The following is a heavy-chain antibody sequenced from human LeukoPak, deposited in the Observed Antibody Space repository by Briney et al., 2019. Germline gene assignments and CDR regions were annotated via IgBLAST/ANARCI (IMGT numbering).Heavy chain of an antibody. Sequence: PGGSLRLSCAASGFTFSSYSMNWVRQAPGKGLEWVSYISSSSSTIYYADSVQGRFTISRDNAKNSLYLQMNSLRAEDTAVYYCARDRGPYCSGGSCYNYWGPGNLVTVSS. CDR3: ARDRGPYCSGGSCYNY. V-gene: IGHV3-48*01. D-gene: IGHD2-15*01. CDR1: GFTFSSYS. CDR2: ISSSSSTI. J-gene: IGHJ4*02.